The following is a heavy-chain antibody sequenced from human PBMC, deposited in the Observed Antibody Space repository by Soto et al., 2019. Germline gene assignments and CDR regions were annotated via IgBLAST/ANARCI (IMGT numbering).Heavy chain of an antibody. V-gene: IGHV4-59*08. Sequence: QVQLQESGPGLVKPSETLSLTCTVSGGSISSYYWSWIRQPPGKGLEWIGYIYYSGSTNYNPSLKSRVTISVDTSKNQFSRKLSSVTAADTAVYYCARLGYGDYDMDVWGQGTTVTVSS. CDR2: IYYSGST. D-gene: IGHD4-17*01. J-gene: IGHJ6*02. CDR1: GGSISSYY. CDR3: ARLGYGDYDMDV.